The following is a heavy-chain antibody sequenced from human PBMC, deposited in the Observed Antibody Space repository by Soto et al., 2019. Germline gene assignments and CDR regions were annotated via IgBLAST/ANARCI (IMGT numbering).Heavy chain of an antibody. CDR1: GFNFSTYE. Sequence: RRLSCAASGFNFSTYEMDWVRQAPGKGLEWVSYISTSGSTIKYADSVKGRFTISRDNAKNSLYLQMSSLRAEDTAVYYCAREMATTQGFDYWGQGTLVTVSS. J-gene: IGHJ4*02. D-gene: IGHD5-12*01. V-gene: IGHV3-48*03. CDR2: ISTSGSTI. CDR3: AREMATTQGFDY.